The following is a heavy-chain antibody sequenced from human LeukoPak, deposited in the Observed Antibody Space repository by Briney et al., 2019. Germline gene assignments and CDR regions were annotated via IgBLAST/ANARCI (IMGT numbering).Heavy chain of an antibody. CDR3: ARGTGTKDDY. CDR1: GFTFSSYS. CDR2: ISSSSSYI. J-gene: IGHJ4*02. D-gene: IGHD1-7*01. V-gene: IGHV3-21*01. Sequence: GGSLRLSCAAYGFTFSSYSMNWVRQAPGKGLEWVASISSSSSYIYYADSVKGRFTISRDNDKNSLYLQMNSLRAEDTAVYYCARGTGTKDDYWGQGTLVTVSS.